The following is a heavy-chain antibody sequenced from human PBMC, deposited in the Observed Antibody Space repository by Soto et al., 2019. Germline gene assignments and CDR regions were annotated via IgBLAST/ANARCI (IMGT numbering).Heavy chain of an antibody. CDR1: GYTFTSYD. Sequence: QVQLVQSGAEVKKPGASVKVSCKASGYTFTSYDINWVRQATGQGLEWMGWMNPNSGNSGYAQKIQGRVTMNRNTSISTAYMELSSLRSEDTAVYYCARRGYSSSWYYYYYYGMDVWGQGTTVTVSS. D-gene: IGHD6-13*01. J-gene: IGHJ6*02. V-gene: IGHV1-8*01. CDR3: ARRGYSSSWYYYYYYGMDV. CDR2: MNPNSGNS.